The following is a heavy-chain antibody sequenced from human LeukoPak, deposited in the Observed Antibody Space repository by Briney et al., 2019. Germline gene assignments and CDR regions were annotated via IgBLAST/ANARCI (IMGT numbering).Heavy chain of an antibody. CDR1: GFTFSSYA. J-gene: IGHJ4*02. CDR3: AKSGGEIVGATTDYFDY. D-gene: IGHD1-26*01. V-gene: IGHV3-23*01. CDR2: ISGSGGST. Sequence: GGSLRLSCAASGFTFSSYAMSWVRQAPGKGLEWVSAISGSGGSTYYADSVKGRFTISRDNSKNTLYLQMNSLRVEDTAVYYCAKSGGEIVGATTDYFDYWGQGTLVTVSS.